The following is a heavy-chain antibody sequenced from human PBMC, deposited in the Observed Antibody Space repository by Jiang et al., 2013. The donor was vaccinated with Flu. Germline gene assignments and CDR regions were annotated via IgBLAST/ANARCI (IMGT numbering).Heavy chain of an antibody. Sequence: EWVSVFIAVVGTYYADSVKGRFTISRDNSKNTLYLQMNSLRAEDTAVYYCASSVTTSNYYYGMDVWGQGTTVTVSS. J-gene: IGHJ6*02. CDR3: ASSVTTSNYYYGMDV. CDR2: FIAVVGT. V-gene: IGHV3-53*01. D-gene: IGHD4-17*01.